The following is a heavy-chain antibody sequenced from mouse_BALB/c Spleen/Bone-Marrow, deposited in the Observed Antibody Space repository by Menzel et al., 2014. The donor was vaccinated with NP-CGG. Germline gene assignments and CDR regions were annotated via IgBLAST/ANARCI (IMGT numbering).Heavy chain of an antibody. CDR3: ARIYDYDRGAWFAY. V-gene: IGHV1-20*02. Sequence: VQLQQSGPELVKPGASVKISCKASGYSFTGYFMNWVMQSHGKSLEWIGRTNPYNGDTFYNQKFKDKATLTIDKSSSTAHMELRSLASEDSSVYYCARIYDYDRGAWFAYWGQGTLVTVSA. CDR1: GYSFTGYF. J-gene: IGHJ3*01. D-gene: IGHD2-4*01. CDR2: TNPYNGDT.